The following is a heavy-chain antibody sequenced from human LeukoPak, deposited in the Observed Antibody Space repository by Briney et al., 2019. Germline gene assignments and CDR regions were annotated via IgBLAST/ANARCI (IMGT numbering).Heavy chain of an antibody. Sequence: SETLSLTCTVSGGSIYSYYWSWIRQPPGKGLEWIGSIYYSGSTYYNPSLKSRVTISVDTSKNQFSLKLSSVTAADTAVYYCARATTMVRGVTLSYYYYMDVWGKGTTVTVSS. CDR1: GGSIYSYY. CDR3: ARATTMVRGVTLSYYYYMDV. V-gene: IGHV4-39*07. CDR2: IYYSGST. D-gene: IGHD3-10*01. J-gene: IGHJ6*03.